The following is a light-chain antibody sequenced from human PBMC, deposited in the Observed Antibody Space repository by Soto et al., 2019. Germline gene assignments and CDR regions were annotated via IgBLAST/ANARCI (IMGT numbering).Light chain of an antibody. CDR2: EGT. CDR3: CSYAGSNTHVV. CDR1: SNDVGSYNL. J-gene: IGLJ2*01. V-gene: IGLV2-23*01. Sequence: QSALTQPASVSGSPGQSITISCTGTSNDVGSYNLVSWYQQHPGKAPKVMIYEGTKRPSGVSNRFSGSKSGNTASLTISGLHAEDEADYYCCSYAGSNTHVVFGGGTKLTVL.